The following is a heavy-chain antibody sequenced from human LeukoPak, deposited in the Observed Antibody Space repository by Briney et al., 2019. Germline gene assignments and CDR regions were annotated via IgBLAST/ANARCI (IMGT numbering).Heavy chain of an antibody. J-gene: IGHJ6*03. CDR1: GYTFTGYY. CDR3: ARAYSNSYYYYYYMDV. CDR2: INPNSGGT. V-gene: IGHV1-2*02. D-gene: IGHD4-11*01. Sequence: EASVKVSCKASGYTFTGYYMHWVQQAPGQGLGWMGWINPNSGGTNYAQKFQGRVTMTRDTSISTAYMELSRLRSDDTAVYYCARAYSNSYYYYYYMDVWGKGTTVTVSS.